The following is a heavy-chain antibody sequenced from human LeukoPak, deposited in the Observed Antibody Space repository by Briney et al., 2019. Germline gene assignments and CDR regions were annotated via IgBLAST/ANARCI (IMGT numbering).Heavy chain of an antibody. V-gene: IGHV3-72*01. Sequence: GESLRLSCAVSGFTFSDHYMDWGRQGPGKGLEWVGCIRSKADGYATAHVASVKGRFTISRDDSKNTAYLEMNSLKTDDTAVYYCASRLAGGTFSVWWYFDLWGRGTLVTVSS. CDR2: IRSKADGYAT. J-gene: IGHJ2*01. CDR3: ASRLAGGTFSVWWYFDL. CDR1: GFTFSDHY. D-gene: IGHD6-19*01.